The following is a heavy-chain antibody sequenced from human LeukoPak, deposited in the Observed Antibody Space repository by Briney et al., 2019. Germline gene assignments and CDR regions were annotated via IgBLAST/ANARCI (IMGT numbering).Heavy chain of an antibody. Sequence: AGGSLRLSCAASGFTFSSYGMHWVRQAPGKGLEWVAVISYDGSNKYYADSVKGRFTISRDNSKNTLYLQMNSLRAEDTAVYYCASDSYSPEYFQHWGQGTLVTVSS. J-gene: IGHJ1*01. V-gene: IGHV3-30*03. CDR3: ASDSYSPEYFQH. D-gene: IGHD2-15*01. CDR1: GFTFSSYG. CDR2: ISYDGSNK.